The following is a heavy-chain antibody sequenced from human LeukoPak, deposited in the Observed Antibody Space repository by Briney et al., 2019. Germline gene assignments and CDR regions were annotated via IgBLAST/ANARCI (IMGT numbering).Heavy chain of an antibody. CDR1: GFTVSSTY. J-gene: IGHJ1*01. D-gene: IGHD5-12*01. V-gene: IGHV3-66*01. Sequence: GRSLRLSCAASGFTVSSTYMSWVRQAPGKGLEWVSRLYRAGNTYYADSVKGRFAVSRDESKNTFYLQMNNLRAEDTAVYYCAWGAIVACIRTEYFQRWGQGTLVTVSS. CDR2: LYRAGNT. CDR3: AWGAIVACIRTEYFQR.